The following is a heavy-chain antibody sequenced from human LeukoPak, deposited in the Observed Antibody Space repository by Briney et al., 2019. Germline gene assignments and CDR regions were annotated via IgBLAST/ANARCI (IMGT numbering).Heavy chain of an antibody. Sequence: AGGSLRLSCTASTFTSNNYWMSWVRQAPGKGLEWVANIKQDGSEKYYVDSVKGRFTISRDNAKNSLFLQMNSLRVEDTAVYYCASRAGYTGSWSAFDYWGQGTLVTVSS. V-gene: IGHV3-7*05. CDR3: ASRAGYTGSWSAFDY. CDR1: TFTSNNYW. J-gene: IGHJ4*02. CDR2: IKQDGSEK. D-gene: IGHD6-13*01.